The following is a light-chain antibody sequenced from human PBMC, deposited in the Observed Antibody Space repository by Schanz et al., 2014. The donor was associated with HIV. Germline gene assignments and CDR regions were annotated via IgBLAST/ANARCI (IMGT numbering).Light chain of an antibody. V-gene: IGLV2-23*02. CDR3: CSYVPGGTYV. Sequence: QSALTQPASVSGSPGQSITISCTGTSSDVGRFDLVSWYQQHPGKVPKLMIYEVSKWPSRLSDRFSGSKSGNTASLTISGLQAEDDADYYCCSYVPGGTYVFGTGTKLTVL. CDR1: SSDVGRFDL. J-gene: IGLJ1*01. CDR2: EVS.